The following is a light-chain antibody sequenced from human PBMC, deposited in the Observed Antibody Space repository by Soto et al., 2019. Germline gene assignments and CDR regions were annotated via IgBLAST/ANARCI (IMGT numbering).Light chain of an antibody. CDR3: QQYGVSPT. V-gene: IGKV1-8*01. CDR1: HRLNTY. J-gene: IGKJ4*01. Sequence: IRMTQSPSSLSASIGDRVTFTCRASHRLNTYLAWYQQKPGKAPKLLIYGASTLQSGVPSRFSGSGSGTDFTLLISSLQSEDFATYYCQQYGVSPTFGGGTKVEIK. CDR2: GAS.